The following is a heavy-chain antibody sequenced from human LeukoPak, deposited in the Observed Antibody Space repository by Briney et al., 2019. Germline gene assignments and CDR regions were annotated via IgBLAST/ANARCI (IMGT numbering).Heavy chain of an antibody. V-gene: IGHV3-15*01. CDR2: FKSNTDGGTA. Sequence: PGGSLRLSCAASGLTFSNAWMSWVRQAPGKGLEWVGRFKSNTDGGTADYAAPVKGRFTISRDDSQTTVYLQMNSMKTEDTGIYYCTYKRGWGQGTLVTVSS. D-gene: IGHD1-1*01. CDR1: GLTFSNAW. J-gene: IGHJ4*02. CDR3: TYKRG.